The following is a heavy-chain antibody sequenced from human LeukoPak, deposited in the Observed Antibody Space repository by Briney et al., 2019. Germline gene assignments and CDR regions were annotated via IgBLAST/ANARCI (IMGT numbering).Heavy chain of an antibody. Sequence: SETLSLTCAVYVESFSGYDWTWIRQPPGKGLEWIGEISHSGSTNYNPSLKSQVTISADTSKNQFSLKMRSVTAADTAVYYCARGRGTVAIDYWGQGNLVTVSS. CDR3: ARGRGTVAIDY. J-gene: IGHJ4*02. V-gene: IGHV4-34*01. D-gene: IGHD5-12*01. CDR2: ISHSGST. CDR1: VESFSGYD.